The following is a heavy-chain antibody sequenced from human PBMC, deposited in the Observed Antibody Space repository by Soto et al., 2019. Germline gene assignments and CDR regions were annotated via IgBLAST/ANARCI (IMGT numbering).Heavy chain of an antibody. CDR1: GDSVSSNSAA. D-gene: IGHD1-7*01. CDR2: TYYRSRWYN. Sequence: SQTLSLTCAISGDSVSSNSAAWNWVRLSPSRGLEWLARTYYRSRWYNDYAVSVRSRITVNPDTSKNQFSLQLTSVTPEDTAVYYCAGTSSHQWYYMDVWGKGTTVTVSS. J-gene: IGHJ6*03. V-gene: IGHV6-1*01. CDR3: AGTSSHQWYYMDV.